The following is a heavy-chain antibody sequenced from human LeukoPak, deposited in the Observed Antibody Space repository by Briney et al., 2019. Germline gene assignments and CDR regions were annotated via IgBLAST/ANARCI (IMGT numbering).Heavy chain of an antibody. CDR2: FRGSDNVT. V-gene: IGHV3-23*01. CDR1: GFTLRSYA. Sequence: GGSLRLSCAASGFTLRSYAMSWVRQAPGKGLEWVSGFRGSDNVTYCADSVKGRFTISRDNSKNTLYLQMNSLTAEDTALYYCAKDAPDIGWSFDSWGQGTLVTVSS. CDR3: AKDAPDIGWSFDS. J-gene: IGHJ4*02. D-gene: IGHD6-19*01.